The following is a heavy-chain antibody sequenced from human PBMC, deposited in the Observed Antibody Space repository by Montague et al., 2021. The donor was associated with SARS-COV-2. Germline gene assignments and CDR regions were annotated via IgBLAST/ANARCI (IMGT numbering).Heavy chain of an antibody. CDR1: GGSISSSSYY. J-gene: IGHJ4*02. CDR2: IYYSGST. CDR3: ARPKYSSSWYVDY. D-gene: IGHD6-13*01. Sequence: SETLSLTCTDSGGSISSSSYYWGWIRQPPGKGLEWIGSIYYSGSTYYNPSLKSRVTISVGTSKNQFSLKLSSVTAADTAVYYCARPKYSSSWYVDYWGQGTLVTVSS. V-gene: IGHV4-39*01.